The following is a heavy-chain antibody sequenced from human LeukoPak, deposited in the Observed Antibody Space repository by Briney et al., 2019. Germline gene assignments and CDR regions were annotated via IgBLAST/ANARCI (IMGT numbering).Heavy chain of an antibody. J-gene: IGHJ4*02. CDR1: EFTFSSYA. CDR3: AKDEGVGSWGNTWGLVY. Sequence: PGGSLRLSCAASEFTFSSYAMNWVRQAPGKGLEWVAVIWYDGTKKYYADSVKGRFTISRDDSSNTVYLQMDRLRVEDTALYLCAKDEGVGSWGNTWGLVYWGQGALVTVSS. D-gene: IGHD6-6*01. CDR2: IWYDGTKK. V-gene: IGHV3-33*06.